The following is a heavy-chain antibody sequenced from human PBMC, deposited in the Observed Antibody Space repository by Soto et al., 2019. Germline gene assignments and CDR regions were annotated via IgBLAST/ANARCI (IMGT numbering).Heavy chain of an antibody. Sequence: GSLRLSCAASGFTFSSYGMHWVRQAPGKGLEWVAVISYDGSNKYYADSVKGRFTISRDNSKNTLYLQMNSLRAEDTAVYYCAKEESKMDSSGFQNYYYYYGMDVWGQGTTVTVSS. D-gene: IGHD6-19*01. CDR2: ISYDGSNK. CDR1: GFTFSSYG. CDR3: AKEESKMDSSGFQNYYYYYGMDV. J-gene: IGHJ6*02. V-gene: IGHV3-30*18.